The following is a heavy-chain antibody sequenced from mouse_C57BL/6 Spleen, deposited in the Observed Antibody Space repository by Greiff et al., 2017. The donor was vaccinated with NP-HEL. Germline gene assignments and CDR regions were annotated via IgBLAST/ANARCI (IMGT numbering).Heavy chain of an antibody. V-gene: IGHV3-1*01. J-gene: IGHJ4*01. Sequence: EVKLQESGPGMVKPSQSLSLTCTFTGYSFTSGYAWHWIRHFPGNKLEWRGYISYSGSTNYNPPLKSRISITHDTSKNHFFLKLNSVTTEDTATYYCARAEGYAMDYWGQGTSVTVSS. CDR2: ISYSGST. CDR3: ARAEGYAMDY. CDR1: GYSFTSGYA.